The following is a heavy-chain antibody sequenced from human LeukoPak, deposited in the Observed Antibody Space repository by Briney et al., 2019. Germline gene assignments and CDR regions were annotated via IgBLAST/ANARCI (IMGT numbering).Heavy chain of an antibody. CDR1: GFTFSRHA. V-gene: IGHV3-23*01. CDR2: IVGSGVDT. CDR3: AKGPNDSSSYLFDY. Sequence: GGSLRLSCAASGFTFSRHAMSWVRRAPGKGLEWVSVIVGSGVDTYYADSVKGRFTISRDNSKNTLYVQMNSLGAEDTAVYYCAKGPNDSSSYLFDYWGQGTLVTVSS. D-gene: IGHD4-11*01. J-gene: IGHJ4*02.